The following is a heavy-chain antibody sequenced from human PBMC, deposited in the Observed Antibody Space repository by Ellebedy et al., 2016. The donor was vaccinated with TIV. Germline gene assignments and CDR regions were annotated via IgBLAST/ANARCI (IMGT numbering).Heavy chain of an antibody. J-gene: IGHJ4*02. Sequence: MPSETLSLTCDVVGGSLNNYYWSWIRQPPGKGLEWIGEITHSGSTNYNPSLKSRVTISVDTSKNQFSLNLSSVTAADTAVYYRARGLARDYWGQGTLVTVSS. V-gene: IGHV4-34*01. CDR1: GGSLNNYY. CDR3: ARGLARDY. CDR2: ITHSGST.